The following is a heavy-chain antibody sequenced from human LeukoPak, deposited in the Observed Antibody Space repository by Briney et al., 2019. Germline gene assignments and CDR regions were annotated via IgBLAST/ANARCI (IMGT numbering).Heavy chain of an antibody. CDR3: AKSKVGATTLPIDF. V-gene: IGHV1-8*01. D-gene: IGHD1-26*01. J-gene: IGHJ4*02. CDR1: GYTFTNYD. Sequence: GASVKVSCKASGYTFTNYDINWVRQATGQGLEWMGWMNPNSGNTGYAQEFQGRITITRDTSISTAYMELSGLTSEDTAIYYCAKSKVGATTLPIDFWGPGSLVTVSS. CDR2: MNPNSGNT.